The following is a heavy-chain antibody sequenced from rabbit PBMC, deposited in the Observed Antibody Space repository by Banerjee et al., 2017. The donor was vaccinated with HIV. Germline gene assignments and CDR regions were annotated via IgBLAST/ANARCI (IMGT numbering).Heavy chain of an antibody. J-gene: IGHJ4*01. CDR3: ARYLAGVIGWNFNL. CDR1: GFSFSSSYY. D-gene: IGHD4-1*01. Sequence: QSLEESGGGLVQPEGSLTLTCTASGFSFSSSYYMCWVRQAPGKGLEWIGCIDAGSGTNYYANWAKGRFTISKTSSTTVTLQMTSLTAAYTATYFCARYLAGVIGWNFNLSGPGTLVTVS. CDR2: IDAGSGTN. V-gene: IGHV1S40*01.